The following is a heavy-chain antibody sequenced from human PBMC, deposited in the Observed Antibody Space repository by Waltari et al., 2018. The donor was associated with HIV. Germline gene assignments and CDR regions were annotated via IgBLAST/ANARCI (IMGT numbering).Heavy chain of an antibody. CDR2: IYYSGTT. CDR3: ARRKGYGDYGGGFYFDY. D-gene: IGHD4-17*01. Sequence: QVQLQESGPGLVKPSETLSLTCNVSGGSISSYYWSWIRQPPGKGLDWIGYIYYSGTTNSKPSLKRRVTISPDTAKNQFSLKLSSVTAADTAVYYCARRKGYGDYGGGFYFDYWGQGTLVTVSS. J-gene: IGHJ4*02. CDR1: GGSISSYY. V-gene: IGHV4-59*01.